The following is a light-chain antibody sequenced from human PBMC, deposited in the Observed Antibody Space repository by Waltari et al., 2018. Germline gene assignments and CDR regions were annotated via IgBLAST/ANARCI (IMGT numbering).Light chain of an antibody. V-gene: IGKV3-20*01. J-gene: IGKJ2*01. CDR1: KTGSESR. CDR2: GAS. CDR3: QQFGSSVLYT. Sequence: ASKTGSESRLAWCEHKRGQAPRLRIYGASGSATGVPARFSCSGSGTDFSLTINRVEPEDSAVYYCQQFGSSVLYTFGQGTKLEIK.